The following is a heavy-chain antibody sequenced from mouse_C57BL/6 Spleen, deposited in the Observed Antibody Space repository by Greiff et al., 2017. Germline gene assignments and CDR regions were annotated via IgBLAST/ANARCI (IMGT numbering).Heavy chain of an antibody. V-gene: IGHV1-15*01. CDR1: GYTFTDYE. CDR3: TRKFTFYYGSSYDYFDY. Sequence: QVQLQQSGAELVRPGASVTLSCKASGYTFTDYEMHWVKQTPVHGLEWIGAIDPETGGTAYNQKFKGKAILTADKSSSTAYMGLRSLTSEDSAVYYGTRKFTFYYGSSYDYFDYWGQGTTRTVSS. CDR2: IDPETGGT. J-gene: IGHJ2*01. D-gene: IGHD1-1*01.